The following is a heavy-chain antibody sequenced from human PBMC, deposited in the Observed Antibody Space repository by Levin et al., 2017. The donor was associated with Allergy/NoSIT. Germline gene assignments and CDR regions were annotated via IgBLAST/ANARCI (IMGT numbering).Heavy chain of an antibody. D-gene: IGHD6-19*01. CDR3: ARVMRGQWMVLGSFDY. J-gene: IGHJ4*02. Sequence: ASVKVSCKASGYTFSSYSIGWVRQAPGQGLEWVGWISTHNDNTDYAQRLQGRVTMTKDTSTSTAYMELRTLRSDDTAVYYCARVMRGQWMVLGSFDYWGQGTLVIVSS. CDR2: ISTHNDNT. CDR1: GYTFSSYS. V-gene: IGHV1-18*01.